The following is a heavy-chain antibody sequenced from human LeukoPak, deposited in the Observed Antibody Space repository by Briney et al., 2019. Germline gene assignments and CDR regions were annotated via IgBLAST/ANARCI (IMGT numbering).Heavy chain of an antibody. Sequence: SETLSLTCTVSGGSISSSGYYWGWIRQPPGKGLEWIGSIYYSGSTYYNPSLKSRVTICVDTSKNQFSLKLSSVTAADTAVYYCARTVTAIAPWYFDYWGQGTLVTVSS. CDR2: IYYSGST. J-gene: IGHJ4*02. D-gene: IGHD2-21*02. CDR1: GGSISSSGYY. CDR3: ARTVTAIAPWYFDY. V-gene: IGHV4-39*01.